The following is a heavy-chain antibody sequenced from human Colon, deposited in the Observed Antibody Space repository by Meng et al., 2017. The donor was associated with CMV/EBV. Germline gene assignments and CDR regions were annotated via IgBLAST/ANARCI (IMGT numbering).Heavy chain of an antibody. CDR2: IDNEGSGA. CDR1: GFTFNKYW. Sequence: GGSLGLSCVASGFTFNKYWMHWVRQPPGGGLVWLSRIDNEGSGAIYADSVRGRFTVSRDNARNTVYLQMNNLRDEDTAVYYCARDTPHNAFEPWGHGTLVTVSS. V-gene: IGHV3-74*01. CDR3: ARDTPHNAFEP. J-gene: IGHJ5*02. D-gene: IGHD2-15*01.